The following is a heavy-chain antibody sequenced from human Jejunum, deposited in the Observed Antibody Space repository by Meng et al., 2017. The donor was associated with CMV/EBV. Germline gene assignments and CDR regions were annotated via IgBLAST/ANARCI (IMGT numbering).Heavy chain of an antibody. Sequence: EFTFSSSAMGWGRQAPGKGLEWVSAISGTGDYTYYADSVKGRFTVSRDNSKNTLYLQMNSLRGEDTAVYYCANLRFLQWSWGGVDYWGQGTLVTVSS. J-gene: IGHJ4*02. CDR1: EFTFSSSA. CDR3: ANLRFLQWSWGGVDY. CDR2: ISGTGDYT. V-gene: IGHV3-23*01. D-gene: IGHD3-3*01.